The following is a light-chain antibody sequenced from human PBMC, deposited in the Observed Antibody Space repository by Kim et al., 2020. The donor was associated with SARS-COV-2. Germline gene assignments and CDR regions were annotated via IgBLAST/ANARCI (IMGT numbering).Light chain of an antibody. Sequence: QSALTQPASVSGSPGQSITISCTGTSSDVGGYNYVSWYQQHPGKAPKLMNYDVSKRPSGVSNRFSGSKSGNTASLTISGLQAEDEADYYCSSYTSSRRVFGGGTQLTVL. J-gene: IGLJ3*02. V-gene: IGLV2-14*01. CDR1: SSDVGGYNY. CDR3: SSYTSSRRV. CDR2: DVS.